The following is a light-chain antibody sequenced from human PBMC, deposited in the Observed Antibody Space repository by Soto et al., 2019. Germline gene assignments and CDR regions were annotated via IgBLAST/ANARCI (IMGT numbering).Light chain of an antibody. CDR2: EVN. CDR1: SSDVGGYNY. Sequence: QSALTQPPSASGSPGQSVAISCTGTSSDVGGYNYVSWYQQHPGKAPKLMIYEVNKRPSGVPDRFSGSKSGNTASLTVSGLQAEDEADYYYSSYAGSTNVFGTGTKVAGL. V-gene: IGLV2-8*01. CDR3: SSYAGSTNV. J-gene: IGLJ1*01.